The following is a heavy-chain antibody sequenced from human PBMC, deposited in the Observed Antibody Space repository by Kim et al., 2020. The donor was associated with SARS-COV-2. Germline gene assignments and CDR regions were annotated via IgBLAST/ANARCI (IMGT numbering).Heavy chain of an antibody. V-gene: IGHV1-69*04. D-gene: IGHD2-2*01. CDR2: IIPILGIA. CDR3: ARDLGYCSSTSCPVGYYYGMDV. CDR1: GGTFSSYA. Sequence: SVKVSCKASGGTFSSYAISWVRQAPGQGLEWMGRIIPILGIANYAQKFQGRVTITADKSTSTAYMELSSLRSEDTAVYYCARDLGYCSSTSCPVGYYYGMDVWGQGTTVTVSS. J-gene: IGHJ6*02.